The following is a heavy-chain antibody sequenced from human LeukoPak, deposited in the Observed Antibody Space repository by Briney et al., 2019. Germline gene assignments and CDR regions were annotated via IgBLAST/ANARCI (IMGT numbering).Heavy chain of an antibody. Sequence: GASVKVSCKAPGYTFTSYGISWVRQAPGQGLEWMGWISAYNGNTNYAQKLQGGVTMTTDTSTSTAYMELRSLRSDDTAVYYCASENRGIAVAGTLNPWGQGTLVTVSS. CDR2: ISAYNGNT. V-gene: IGHV1-18*01. CDR3: ASENRGIAVAGTLNP. J-gene: IGHJ5*02. D-gene: IGHD6-19*01. CDR1: GYTFTSYG.